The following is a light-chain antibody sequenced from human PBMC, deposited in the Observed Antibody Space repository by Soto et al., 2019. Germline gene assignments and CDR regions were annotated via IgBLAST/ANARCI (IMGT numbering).Light chain of an antibody. Sequence: QSVLTQPASVSGSPGQSITISCTGTSSDVGGYKYVSWYQQHPDNAPKLMIYEVSNRPSGVSDRFSGSKSGNTASLTISGLQVEDEADYYCSSYTTTSTLIFGGGTKVTVL. CDR3: SSYTTTSTLI. CDR1: SSDVGGYKY. CDR2: EVS. V-gene: IGLV2-14*01. J-gene: IGLJ2*01.